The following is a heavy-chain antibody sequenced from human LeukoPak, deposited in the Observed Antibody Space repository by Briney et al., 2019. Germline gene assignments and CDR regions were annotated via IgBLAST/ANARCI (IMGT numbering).Heavy chain of an antibody. CDR1: GFTFSSYA. D-gene: IGHD3-22*01. CDR3: AKFPFNYYDSSGYLES. CDR2: ISGSGGST. Sequence: GGSLRLSCAASGFTFSSYAMNWVRQVPGKGLEWVSAISGSGGSTYYADSVKGRFTISRDNSKNTLYLQMNSLRAEDTAVYYCAKFPFNYYDSSGYLESWGQGTLVTVSS. J-gene: IGHJ4*02. V-gene: IGHV3-23*01.